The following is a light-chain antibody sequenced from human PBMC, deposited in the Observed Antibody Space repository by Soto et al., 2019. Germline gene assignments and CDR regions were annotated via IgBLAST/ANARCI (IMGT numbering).Light chain of an antibody. J-gene: IGKJ1*01. Sequence: DIQMTQSPSTLSASVGDRVTITCRASQSISTWLAWFQQKPGKAPKLLMYDASTLESGVPSRFSGSGSGTEFTLTISSLQPDDFATNHCHQYSSYKWTFGQGTKVEIK. V-gene: IGKV1-5*01. CDR2: DAS. CDR3: HQYSSYKWT. CDR1: QSISTW.